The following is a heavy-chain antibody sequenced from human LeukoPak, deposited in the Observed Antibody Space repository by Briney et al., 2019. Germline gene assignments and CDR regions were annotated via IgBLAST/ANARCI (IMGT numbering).Heavy chain of an antibody. CDR1: GFTFSSYS. Sequence: GGSLRLSCAASGFTFSSYSMNWVGQAPGKGLEWVSSISSSSSYIYYADSVKGRFTISRDNAKNSLYLQMNSLRAEDTAVYYCARERSGRVAVAGSRQFDYWGQGTLVTVSS. CDR2: ISSSSSYI. CDR3: ARERSGRVAVAGSRQFDY. J-gene: IGHJ4*02. D-gene: IGHD6-19*01. V-gene: IGHV3-21*01.